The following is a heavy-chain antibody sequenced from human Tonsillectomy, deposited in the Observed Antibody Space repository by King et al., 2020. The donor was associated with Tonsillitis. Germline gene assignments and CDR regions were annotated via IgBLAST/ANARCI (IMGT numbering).Heavy chain of an antibody. CDR3: ARGHVSVHNDY. J-gene: IGHJ4*02. D-gene: IGHD1-1*01. Sequence: VQLVESGGGVVQPGRSLRLSSAASGFTFSSYSLHWGRPAPGKGLEWVAVIWHDGSTKHFADSVQGRFTISRDNSKNTVYLQMNSLRVEDTAVYYCARGHVSVHNDYWGQGTLVTVSS. CDR2: IWHDGSTK. CDR1: GFTFSSYS. V-gene: IGHV3-33*08.